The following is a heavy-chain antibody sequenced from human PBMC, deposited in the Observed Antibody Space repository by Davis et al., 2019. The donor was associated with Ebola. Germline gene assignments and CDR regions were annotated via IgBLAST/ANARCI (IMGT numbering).Heavy chain of an antibody. CDR3: AKGGKFGLAAAEDY. D-gene: IGHD6-13*01. CDR1: GFPFNNYY. CDR2: ISSLTYST. Sequence: GESLKISCAASGFPFNNYYMSWVRQAPGRGLEWVSAISSLTYSTYYADSVEGRFTISRDNSKKTLYLQMDSLRAEDTAVYYCAKGGKFGLAAAEDYWGQGTLVTVSS. V-gene: IGHV3-23*01. J-gene: IGHJ4*02.